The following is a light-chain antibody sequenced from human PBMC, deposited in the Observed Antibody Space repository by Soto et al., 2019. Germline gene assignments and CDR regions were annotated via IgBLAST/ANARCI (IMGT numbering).Light chain of an antibody. V-gene: IGKV3-20*01. CDR2: DAS. CDR1: QSVISNY. J-gene: IGKJ1*01. Sequence: EIMLTQSPGTLSLSPGERATLSCRASQSVISNYLAWYQQKPGQAPRLLISDASYRATGIPDRFGGSGSGTDFTLTISRLEPEDFAVYYCQQYGISPPWTFGQGTKVEIK. CDR3: QQYGISPPWT.